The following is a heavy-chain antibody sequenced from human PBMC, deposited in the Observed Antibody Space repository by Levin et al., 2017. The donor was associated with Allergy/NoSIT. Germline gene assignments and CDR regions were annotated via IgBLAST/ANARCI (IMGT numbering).Heavy chain of an antibody. V-gene: IGHV7-4-1*02. CDR3: ARAKNYDFWSGYYTNWFDP. D-gene: IGHD3-3*01. Sequence: ASVKVSCKASGYTFTSYAMNWVRQAPGQGLEWMGWINTNTGNPTYAQGFTGRFVFSLDTSVSTAYLQISSLKAEDTAVYYCARAKNYDFWSGYYTNWFDPWGQGTLVTVSS. CDR2: INTNTGNP. J-gene: IGHJ5*02. CDR1: GYTFTSYA.